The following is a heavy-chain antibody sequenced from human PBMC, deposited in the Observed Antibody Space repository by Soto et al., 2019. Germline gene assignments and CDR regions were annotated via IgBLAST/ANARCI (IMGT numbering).Heavy chain of an antibody. CDR1: GFTFTCYY. CDR2: INPSGGST. J-gene: IGHJ6*02. Sequence: GASVKVSCKASGFTFTCYYMHWVRQAPGQGLEWMGIINPSGGSTRYAQKFQGRVTITRDTSASTAYMELSSLRSEDTAVYYCARGPLNIVGATTGLMDVWGQGTTVTVSS. CDR3: ARGPLNIVGATTGLMDV. D-gene: IGHD1-26*01. V-gene: IGHV1-46*01.